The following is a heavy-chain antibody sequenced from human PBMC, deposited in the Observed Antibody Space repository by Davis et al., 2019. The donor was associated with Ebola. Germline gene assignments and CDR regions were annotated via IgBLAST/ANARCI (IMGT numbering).Heavy chain of an antibody. CDR1: GFSVSDNY. J-gene: IGHJ6*02. CDR3: AGHDYSNEMYYYYGMDV. CDR2: IYNVYTM. V-gene: IGHV3-53*01. Sequence: GESLKISCEASGFSVSDNYMNWVRQAPGKGLELVSVIYNVYTMYYADSVKGRFTISRDSSMNTVYLQMSSLRAEDTAVYYCAGHDYSNEMYYYYGMDVWGQGTTVTVSS. D-gene: IGHD4-11*01.